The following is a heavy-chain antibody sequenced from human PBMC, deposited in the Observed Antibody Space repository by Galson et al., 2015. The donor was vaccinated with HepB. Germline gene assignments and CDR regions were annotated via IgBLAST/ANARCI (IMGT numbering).Heavy chain of an antibody. V-gene: IGHV3-11*01. CDR2: ISRSGNTI. Sequence: SLRLSCAASGFTFGDYYMSWIRQAPGKGLEWVSYISRSGNTIYYADSVKGRFTISRDNAKNSLYLQMNSLRAEDTAVYYCARDHPGIVPASTPWSHPCGQGTLVTVSS. CDR1: GFTFGDYY. CDR3: ARDHPGIVPASTPWSHP. J-gene: IGHJ5*02. D-gene: IGHD2-2*01.